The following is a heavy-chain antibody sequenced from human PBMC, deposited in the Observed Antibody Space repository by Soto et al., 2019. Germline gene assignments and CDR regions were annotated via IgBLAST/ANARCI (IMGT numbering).Heavy chain of an antibody. CDR3: ARGITMVRGVIPRTNWFDP. J-gene: IGHJ5*02. Sequence: ASVKVSCKASGYTVTSYGISWVRQAPGQALEWMGWIRAYNGNTNYAQKLQGRVTMTTDTSTSTAYMELRSLRSDDTAVYYCARGITMVRGVIPRTNWFDPWGQGTLVTVSS. V-gene: IGHV1-18*04. D-gene: IGHD3-10*01. CDR2: IRAYNGNT. CDR1: GYTVTSYG.